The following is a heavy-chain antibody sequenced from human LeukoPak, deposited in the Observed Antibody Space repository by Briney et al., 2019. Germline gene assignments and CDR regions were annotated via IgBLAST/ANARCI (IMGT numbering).Heavy chain of an antibody. V-gene: IGHV3-23*01. CDR1: GFTFSSYA. Sequence: GGSLRLSCAASGFTFSSYAMSWVRQAPGQGLEWIAAISGSGGSTYYADSVKGRFTISRDNSKNTLYLRMNSLRAEDTAVYYCAKLGCSSTSCLYGMDVWGQGTTVTVSS. D-gene: IGHD2-2*01. CDR3: AKLGCSSTSCLYGMDV. J-gene: IGHJ6*02. CDR2: ISGSGGST.